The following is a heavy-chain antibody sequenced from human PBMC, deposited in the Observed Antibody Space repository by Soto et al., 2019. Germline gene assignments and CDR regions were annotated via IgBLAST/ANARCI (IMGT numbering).Heavy chain of an antibody. CDR2: INPNSGGT. V-gene: IGHV1-2*04. D-gene: IGHD3-16*01. J-gene: IGHJ6*03. CDR1: GYTFTGYY. CDR3: ARGGDYIWGSSRYYYYYYMDV. Sequence: ASVKVSCKASGYTFTGYYMHWVRQAPGQGLEWMGWINPNSGGTNYAQKFQGWVTMTRDTSISTAYMELSRLRSDDTAVYYCARGGDYIWGSSRYYYYYYMDVWGKGTTVTVSS.